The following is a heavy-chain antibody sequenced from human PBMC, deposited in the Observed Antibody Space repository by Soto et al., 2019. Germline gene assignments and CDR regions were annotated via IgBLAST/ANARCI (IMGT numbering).Heavy chain of an antibody. CDR2: IYHSGST. J-gene: IGHJ4*02. CDR1: GGSISSSNW. CDR3: ARVEGTYYYDSSGYSYYFDY. D-gene: IGHD3-22*01. Sequence: SETLSLTCAVSGGSISSSNWWSWVRQPPGKGLEWIGEIYHSGSTNYNPSLKSRVTISVDKSKNQFSLKLSSVTAADTAVYYCARVEGTYYYDSSGYSYYFDYWGQGTLVTVSS. V-gene: IGHV4-4*02.